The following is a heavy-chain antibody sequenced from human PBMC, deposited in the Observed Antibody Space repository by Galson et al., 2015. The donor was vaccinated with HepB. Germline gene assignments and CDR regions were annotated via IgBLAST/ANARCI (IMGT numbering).Heavy chain of an antibody. CDR2: ISYDGSNK. Sequence: SLRLSCAASGFTFSSYAMHWVRQAPGKGLEWVAVISYDGSNKYYADSVKGRFTISRDNSKNTLYLQMNSLRAEDTAVYYCAKWELRAFAFDIWGQGTMVTVSS. CDR3: AKWELRAFAFDI. V-gene: IGHV3-30-3*01. CDR1: GFTFSSYA. J-gene: IGHJ3*02. D-gene: IGHD1-26*01.